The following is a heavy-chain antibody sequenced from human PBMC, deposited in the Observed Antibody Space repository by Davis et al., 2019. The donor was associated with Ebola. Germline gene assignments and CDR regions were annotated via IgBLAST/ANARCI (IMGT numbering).Heavy chain of an antibody. CDR3: AKDLRSTSYYYYGMDV. V-gene: IGHV3-9*01. J-gene: IGHJ6*02. Sequence: SLKISCAASGFTFDDYAMRWVRQAPGKGLEWVSGISWNSGSIGYADSVKGRFTISRDNAKNSLYLQMNSLRAEDTALYYCAKDLRSTSYYYYGMDVWGQGTTVTVSS. CDR1: GFTFDDYA. D-gene: IGHD2-2*01. CDR2: ISWNSGSI.